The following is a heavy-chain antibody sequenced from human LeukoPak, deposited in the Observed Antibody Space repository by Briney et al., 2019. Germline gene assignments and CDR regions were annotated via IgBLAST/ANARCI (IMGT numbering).Heavy chain of an antibody. D-gene: IGHD2-15*01. V-gene: IGHV3-23*01. Sequence: GGSLRLSCAASGFTFDDYAMHWVRQAPGKGLEWVSGISNNGGYTYYADSVQGRSTISRDNSKSTLCLQMNSLRAEDTAVYYCAKQLGYCSDGSCYFPYWGQGTLVTVSS. CDR2: ISNNGGYT. CDR1: GFTFDDYA. CDR3: AKQLGYCSDGSCYFPY. J-gene: IGHJ4*02.